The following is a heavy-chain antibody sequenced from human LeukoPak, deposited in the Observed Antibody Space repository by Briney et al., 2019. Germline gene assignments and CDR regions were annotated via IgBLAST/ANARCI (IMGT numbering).Heavy chain of an antibody. J-gene: IGHJ4*02. CDR1: GYTFTSYY. V-gene: IGHV1-2*02. D-gene: IGHD4-11*01. CDR2: INPNSGGT. CDR3: AGEGNNNYHFDY. Sequence: ASVKVSCKASGYTFTSYYMHWVRQAPGQGLEWMGWINPNSGGTDYAQKFQGRVTMTRDTSISTAYMELSRLRSDDTSVYYCAGEGNNNYHFDYWGQGTLVTVSS.